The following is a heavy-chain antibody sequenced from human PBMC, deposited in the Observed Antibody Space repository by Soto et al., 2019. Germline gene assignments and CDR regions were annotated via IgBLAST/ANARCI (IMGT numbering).Heavy chain of an antibody. J-gene: IGHJ4*02. CDR1: GFSLSTRGVG. CDR2: IYWDNDK. CDR3: AQKGGGDRILDY. D-gene: IGHD3-16*01. V-gene: IGHV2-5*02. Sequence: QITLKESGPTLVKPTQTLTLTCTFSGFSLSTRGVGVGWIRQPPGKALEWLAIIYWDNDKRYSPSLKSRLTTPKDTSKNPVVLTMANMDPFDTATYYCAQKGGGDRILDYWGQGTLVTVSS.